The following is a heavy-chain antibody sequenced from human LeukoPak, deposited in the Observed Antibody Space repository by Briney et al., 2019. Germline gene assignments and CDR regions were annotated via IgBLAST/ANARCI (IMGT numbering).Heavy chain of an antibody. J-gene: IGHJ4*02. CDR1: GFTFTGSA. CDR3: TRLWDYGDYSGPFDY. V-gene: IGHV3-73*01. Sequence: GGALKLSCAASGFTFTGSAMQWVRQASGEGLGWVCRIRSKANSYATAYAASVKGRFTVSRDDSKNTAYLQMDSLETEDTAVYYCTRLWDYGDYSGPFDYWGQGTLVTVSS. CDR2: IRSKANSYAT. D-gene: IGHD4-17*01.